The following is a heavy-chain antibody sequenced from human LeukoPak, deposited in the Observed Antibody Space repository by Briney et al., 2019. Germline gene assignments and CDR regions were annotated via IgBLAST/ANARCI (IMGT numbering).Heavy chain of an antibody. CDR1: GFTFNDYY. CDR2: ISNGGGTI. J-gene: IGHJ5*02. Sequence: GGSLRLSCAASGFTFNDYYMSWIRQAPGKGLEWISYISNGGGTISYADSVKGRFTISRDNAKNTLSLQMNSLTAEDTAMYYCARGGSSGGYYYHWGQGTLVTVSS. CDR3: ARGGSSGGYYYH. V-gene: IGHV3-11*01. D-gene: IGHD3-22*01.